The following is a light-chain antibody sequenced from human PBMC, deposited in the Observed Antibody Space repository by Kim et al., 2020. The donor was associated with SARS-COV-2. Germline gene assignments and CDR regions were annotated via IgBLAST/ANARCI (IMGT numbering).Light chain of an antibody. Sequence: EIVLTQSPATLSLSPGERATLSCRASQSVSSYLAWYQQKPGQAPRLLIYDASNRATGIPARFSGSGSGTDFTLTISSLEPEDFAVYYCQWPRTFGQGTKVDIK. CDR3: QWPRT. V-gene: IGKV3-11*01. J-gene: IGKJ1*01. CDR1: QSVSSY. CDR2: DAS.